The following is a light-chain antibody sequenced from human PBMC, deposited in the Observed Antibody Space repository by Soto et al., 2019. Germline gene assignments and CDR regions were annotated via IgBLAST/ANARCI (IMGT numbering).Light chain of an antibody. Sequence: DIQMTQSPSSLSASVGDRVTITCRASQGISNYLAWYQQKPGKVPKLLIYAAFTLQSAVPSRFSGSGSGTDFTLTISSLQPEDVATYYCQKYNSAPHTCGQGTKLEIK. CDR2: AAF. CDR3: QKYNSAPHT. J-gene: IGKJ2*01. CDR1: QGISNY. V-gene: IGKV1-27*01.